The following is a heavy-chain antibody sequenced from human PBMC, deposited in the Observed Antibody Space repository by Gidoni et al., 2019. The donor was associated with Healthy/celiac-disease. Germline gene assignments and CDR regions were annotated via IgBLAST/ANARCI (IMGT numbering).Heavy chain of an antibody. D-gene: IGHD3-22*01. CDR2: ISGSGGST. J-gene: IGHJ4*02. V-gene: IGHV3-23*01. Sequence: EVQLLESGGGLVQPGGSLRLSCAASGFTFSRHAMSWVRQAPGKGLEWVSAISGSGGSTYYADSVKGRFTISRDNSKNTLYLQMNSLRAEDTAVYYCAKDEFDYYDSSGYYPEPYYFDYWGQGTLVTVSS. CDR1: GFTFSRHA. CDR3: AKDEFDYYDSSGYYPEPYYFDY.